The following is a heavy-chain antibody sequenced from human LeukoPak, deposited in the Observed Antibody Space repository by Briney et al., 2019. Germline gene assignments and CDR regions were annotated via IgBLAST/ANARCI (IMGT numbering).Heavy chain of an antibody. V-gene: IGHV4-38-2*02. J-gene: IGHJ4*02. D-gene: IGHD4-17*01. Sequence: PSETLSLTCAVSGYSISSGYYWGWIRQPPGKGLEWIGSIFHSGSTHYNPSLKSRVTISVDTSKNQFSLKLSSVTAADTAVYYCARDPVGDYGDYWGQGTLVTVSS. CDR3: ARDPVGDYGDY. CDR1: GYSISSGYY. CDR2: IFHSGST.